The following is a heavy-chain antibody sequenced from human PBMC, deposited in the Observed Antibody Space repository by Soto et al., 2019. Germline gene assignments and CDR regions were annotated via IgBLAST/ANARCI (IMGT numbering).Heavy chain of an antibody. J-gene: IGHJ4*02. CDR1: GFTFSSYA. CDR2: ISGSGGST. V-gene: IGHV3-23*01. CDR3: AKVRGVKHIVVVTATPFDY. Sequence: QTGGSLRLSCAASGFTFSSYAMSWVRQAPGKGLEWVSAISGSGGSTYYADSVKGRFTISRDNSKNTLYLQMNSLRAEDTAVYYCAKVRGVKHIVVVTATPFDYRGQGTLVTVSS. D-gene: IGHD2-21*02.